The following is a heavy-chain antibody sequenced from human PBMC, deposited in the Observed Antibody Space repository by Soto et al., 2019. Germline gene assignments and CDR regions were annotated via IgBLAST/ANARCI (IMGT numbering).Heavy chain of an antibody. J-gene: IGHJ4*02. V-gene: IGHV1-46*03. CDR2: INPSGDST. CDR1: GYTFTSYY. D-gene: IGHD3-10*01. Sequence: QVQLVQSGAEVKKPGASVKVSCKASGYTFTSYYMHCVRQAPGQGLEWMGIINPSGDSTSYAQKFQGRVTMTRDTSTSTVYMELSSLRSEDTAVYYCARDRGIYGSGSDFDYWGQGTLVTVSS. CDR3: ARDRGIYGSGSDFDY.